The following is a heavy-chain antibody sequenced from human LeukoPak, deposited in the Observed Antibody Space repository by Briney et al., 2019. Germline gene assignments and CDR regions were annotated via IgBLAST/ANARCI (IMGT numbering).Heavy chain of an antibody. CDR1: ACTFSIYA. CDR3: ARDEGEVTSGWFDP. D-gene: IGHD4-11*01. V-gene: IGHV1-69*04. J-gene: IGHJ5*02. CDR2: FMPFLGKA. Sequence: GASVYLSLNCSACTFSIYAISWVRQAPAQGLEWVGRFMPFLGKANYAQKVQGRVKITAEKSTSTAYMEQSSQSSEDTAVYYCARDEGEVTSGWFDPRGQGTLVTVSS.